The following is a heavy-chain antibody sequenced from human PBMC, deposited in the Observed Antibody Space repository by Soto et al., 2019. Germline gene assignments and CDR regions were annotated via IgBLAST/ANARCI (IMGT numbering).Heavy chain of an antibody. Sequence: SETLSLTCTVSGGSVISGSYYFSCMRQPPGKGLEWIGYFYYSGSTNYNPSLKSRVTISVDTSKNQFSLMLPSVTAADTAVYYCARSAGATPYFAYWGQGTLVTVSS. CDR1: GGSVISGSYY. D-gene: IGHD1-26*01. CDR2: FYYSGST. CDR3: ARSAGATPYFAY. V-gene: IGHV4-61*01. J-gene: IGHJ4*02.